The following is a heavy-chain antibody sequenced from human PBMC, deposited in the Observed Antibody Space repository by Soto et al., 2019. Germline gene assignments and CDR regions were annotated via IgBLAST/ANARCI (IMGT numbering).Heavy chain of an antibody. V-gene: IGHV3-30*18. CDR2: ITYDGSNK. Sequence: PGGSLRLSCHASGFIFDNYGMHWVRQAPGKGLEWVAVITYDGSNKYYADSVKGRFTISRDNSKNTLSLHLNTLKPEDTAVYHCAKDRVGGTFYTPLGFWGQGTLVTVSS. CDR1: GFIFDNYG. D-gene: IGHD1-7*01. CDR3: AKDRVGGTFYTPLGF. J-gene: IGHJ4*02.